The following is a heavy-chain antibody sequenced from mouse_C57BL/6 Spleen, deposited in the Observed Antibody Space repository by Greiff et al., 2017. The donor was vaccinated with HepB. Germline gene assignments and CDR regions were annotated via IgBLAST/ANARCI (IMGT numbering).Heavy chain of an antibody. V-gene: IGHV5-17*01. J-gene: IGHJ3*01. Sequence: EVQGVESGGGLVKPGGSLKFSCAASGFTFSDYGMHWVRQAPEKGLEWVAYISNGSGTIYYEDTVKGRFTITRDNAKITLFLQMTSLRSEDTAMYYCERYGSTSWFAYWGQGTLVTVSA. CDR3: ERYGSTSWFAY. D-gene: IGHD1-1*01. CDR2: ISNGSGTI. CDR1: GFTFSDYG.